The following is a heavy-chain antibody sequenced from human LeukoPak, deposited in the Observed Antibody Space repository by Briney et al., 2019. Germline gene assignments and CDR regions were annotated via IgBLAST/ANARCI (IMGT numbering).Heavy chain of an antibody. CDR3: TTSHPFGYGDYR. J-gene: IGHJ4*02. D-gene: IGHD4-17*01. CDR2: IKSKTDGGTT. V-gene: IGHV3-15*01. CDR1: GFTFSSYA. Sequence: GGSLRLSCAASGFTFSSYAMSWVRQAPGKGLEWVGRIKSKTDGGTTDYAAPVKGRFTISRDDSKNTLYLQMTSLKTEDTAVYYCTTSHPFGYGDYRGGQGTLVTVSS.